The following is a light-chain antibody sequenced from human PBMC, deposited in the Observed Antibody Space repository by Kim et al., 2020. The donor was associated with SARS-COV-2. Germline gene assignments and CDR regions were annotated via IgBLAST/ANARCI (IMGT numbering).Light chain of an antibody. Sequence: EIVLTQSPGTLSLSPGEIATLSCRASQSVSSSYLAWYQQKPGQAPRLLIYGTSTRATGIPDRFSGSGSGTDFTLTISRLEPEDFAVYYCQQHGNSLSLTFGGGTKVDIK. CDR3: QQHGNSLSLT. V-gene: IGKV3-20*01. J-gene: IGKJ4*01. CDR1: QSVSSSY. CDR2: GTS.